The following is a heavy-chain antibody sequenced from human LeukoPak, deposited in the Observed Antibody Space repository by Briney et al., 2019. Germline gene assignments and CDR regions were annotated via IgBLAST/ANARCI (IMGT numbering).Heavy chain of an antibody. V-gene: IGHV3-48*04. J-gene: IGHJ6*04. CDR2: ISSSGGTI. D-gene: IGHD3-10*02. Sequence: GGSLRLSCAASGFTFSSYSMNWVRQAPGKGLEWVSYISSSGGTIYYVDSVKGRFTISRDNAKNSLYLQMNSLRAEDTAVYYCAELGITMIGGVWGEGTTVTISS. CDR1: GFTFSSYS. CDR3: AELGITMIGGV.